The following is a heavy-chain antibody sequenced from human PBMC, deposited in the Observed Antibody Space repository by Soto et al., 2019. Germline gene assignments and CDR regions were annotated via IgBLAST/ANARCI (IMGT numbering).Heavy chain of an antibody. CDR2: ISSSSSYI. CDR3: ARDLTDNSAYYYYGMDV. Sequence: GGSLRLSCAASGFTFSSYSMNWVRQAPGKGLEWVSSISSSSSYIYYADSVKGRFTISRDNAKNSLYLQMNSLRAEDTAVYYCARDLTDNSAYYYYGMDVWGQGTTVTVSS. D-gene: IGHD3-10*01. CDR1: GFTFSSYS. V-gene: IGHV3-21*01. J-gene: IGHJ6*02.